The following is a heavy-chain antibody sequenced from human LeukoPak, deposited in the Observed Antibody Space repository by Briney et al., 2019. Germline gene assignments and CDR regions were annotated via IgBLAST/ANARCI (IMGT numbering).Heavy chain of an antibody. D-gene: IGHD4-17*01. V-gene: IGHV1-24*01. CDR1: GYTLIELS. Sequence: ASVKVSCKVSGYTLIELSMHWVRQAPGKGLEWMGGFDPEDGETIYAQKFQGRVTMTEDTSTDTAYMELSSLRSEDTAVYYCATDKDYGDHDDAFDIWGQGTMVTVSS. CDR3: ATDKDYGDHDDAFDI. J-gene: IGHJ3*02. CDR2: FDPEDGET.